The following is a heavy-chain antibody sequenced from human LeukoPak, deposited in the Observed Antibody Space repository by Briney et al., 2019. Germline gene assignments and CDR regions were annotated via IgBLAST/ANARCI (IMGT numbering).Heavy chain of an antibody. Sequence: PSQTLSLTCTVSGGSISSGGYSWSWIRQSPGKGLEWIGYIYHSGSTYYNPSLKSRVTISVDTSKNQFSLKLSSVTAADTAVYYCAIWFGDGYYFDYWGQGTLVTVSS. V-gene: IGHV4-30-2*06. CDR1: GGSISSGGYS. J-gene: IGHJ4*02. CDR2: IYHSGST. D-gene: IGHD3-10*01. CDR3: AIWFGDGYYFDY.